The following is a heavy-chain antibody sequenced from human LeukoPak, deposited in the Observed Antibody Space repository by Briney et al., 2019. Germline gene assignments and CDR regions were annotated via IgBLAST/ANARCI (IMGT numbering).Heavy chain of an antibody. CDR3: ARVRQMGYYDSSGYYGLDY. Sequence: GASVTVSCKASGYTFTGYYTHWVRQAPGQGLEWMGWINPNSGGTNYAQKFQGRVTMTRDTSISTAYMELSRLRSDDTAVYYCARVRQMGYYDSSGYYGLDYWGQGTLVTVSS. D-gene: IGHD3-22*01. CDR1: GYTFTGYY. J-gene: IGHJ4*02. V-gene: IGHV1-2*02. CDR2: INPNSGGT.